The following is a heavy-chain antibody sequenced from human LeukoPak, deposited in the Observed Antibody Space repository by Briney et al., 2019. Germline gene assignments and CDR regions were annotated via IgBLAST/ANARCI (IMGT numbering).Heavy chain of an antibody. CDR2: INWNGGNT. CDR1: GFTFDDYG. J-gene: IGHJ6*03. D-gene: IGHD2-2*01. Sequence: RAGGSLRLSCAAPGFTFDDYGMSWVRQAPGKGLEWVSGINWNGGNTVYGDSVKGRFTISRDNAKNSLYLQMNSLRAEDTALYYCARYARGYCSSTRCYEGYYYYMDVWGRGTTVTVSS. V-gene: IGHV3-20*04. CDR3: ARYARGYCSSTRCYEGYYYYMDV.